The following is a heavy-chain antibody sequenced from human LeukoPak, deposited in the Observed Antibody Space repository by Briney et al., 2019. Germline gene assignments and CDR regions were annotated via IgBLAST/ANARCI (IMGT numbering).Heavy chain of an antibody. D-gene: IGHD6-13*01. CDR1: GGSISSHY. CDR3: ARLLHPQSTSWFIDY. Sequence: SETLSLTCTVSGGSISSHYWSWIRQPAGKGLEWIGRIYTSGSTNYNPSLKSRVTISVDTSKNQFSLKLSSVTAADTAVYYCARLLHPQSTSWFIDYWGQGALVTVSS. J-gene: IGHJ4*02. CDR2: IYTSGST. V-gene: IGHV4-4*07.